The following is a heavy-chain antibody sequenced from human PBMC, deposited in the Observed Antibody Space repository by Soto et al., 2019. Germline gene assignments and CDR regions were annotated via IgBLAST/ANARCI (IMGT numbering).Heavy chain of an antibody. J-gene: IGHJ6*02. CDR1: GYTFTGYY. V-gene: IGHV1-2*04. CDR3: ARDTHRGRAYYGMDV. CDR2: INPNSGGT. Sequence: GASVKVSCKASGYTFTGYYMHWVRQAPGQGLEWMGWINPNSGGTNYAQKFQGWVTMTRDTSISTAYMELSRLRSDDTAVYYCARDTHRGRAYYGMDVRGQATTVTVS. D-gene: IGHD1-26*01.